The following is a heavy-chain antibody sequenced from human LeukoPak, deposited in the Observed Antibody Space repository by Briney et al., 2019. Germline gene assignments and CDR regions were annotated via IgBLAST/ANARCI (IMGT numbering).Heavy chain of an antibody. J-gene: IGHJ4*02. V-gene: IGHV3-15*01. CDR3: TTERPYFDN. Sequence: GGSLRLSCAASGFSFSSYWMYWVRQAPGKGLEWVGRIKSKTHGGTTQYAAPVKGRFTISRDDSKTTVYLQMNSLKNEDAAMYYCTTERPYFDNWGQGTLVTVSS. CDR1: GFSFSSYW. CDR2: IKSKTHGGTT.